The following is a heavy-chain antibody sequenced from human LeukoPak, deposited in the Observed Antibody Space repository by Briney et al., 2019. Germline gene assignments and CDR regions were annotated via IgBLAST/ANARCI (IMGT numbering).Heavy chain of an antibody. D-gene: IGHD3-9*01. V-gene: IGHV7-4-1*02. CDR1: GYTFTTYA. J-gene: IGHJ4*02. CDR2: INTNTGNP. Sequence: GPVKVSCKASGYTFTTYAINWVRQAPGQGLEWMGWINTNTGNPTFAQGFTGRFVFSLDTSVSTAYLQINSLRAEDTAVYYCARLYDILTGPIDYWGQGTLVTVSS. CDR3: ARLYDILTGPIDY.